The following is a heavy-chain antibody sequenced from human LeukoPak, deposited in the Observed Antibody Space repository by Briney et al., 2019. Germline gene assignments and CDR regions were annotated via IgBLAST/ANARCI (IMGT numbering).Heavy chain of an antibody. D-gene: IGHD2-2*02. J-gene: IGHJ5*02. CDR2: ISGSGGST. CDR1: GFTFSSYA. CDR3: AKLPGVVVPAAIVWFDP. V-gene: IGHV3-23*01. Sequence: GGSLRLSCAASGFTFSSYAMSWVRQAPGKGLEWVSAISGSGGSTYYADSVKGRFTISRDNSKNTLYLQMNSLRAEDTAVYYCAKLPGVVVPAAIVWFDPWGQGTLVTVSS.